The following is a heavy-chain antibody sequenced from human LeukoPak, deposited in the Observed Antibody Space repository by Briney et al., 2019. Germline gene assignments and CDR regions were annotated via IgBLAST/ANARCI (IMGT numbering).Heavy chain of an antibody. CDR3: ARKPIVNSAWYYFDF. J-gene: IGHJ4*02. CDR2: IYYSGSA. V-gene: IGHV4-39*07. CDR1: GGSVNSGTWY. D-gene: IGHD3-22*01. Sequence: SETLSLTCTVSGGSVNSGTWYWSWIRQPPGKGLEWIGDIYYSGSAYYNPSLKSRVTMSVDTSKNQFSLKLSSVTAADTAVYYCARKPIVNSAWYYFDFWGQGTLVTVSS.